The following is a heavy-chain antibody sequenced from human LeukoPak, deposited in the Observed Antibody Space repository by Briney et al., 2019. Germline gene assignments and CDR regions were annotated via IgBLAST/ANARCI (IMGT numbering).Heavy chain of an antibody. Sequence: GGSLRLSCAASGFTFSSYWMHWVRQAPGKGLVRVSIISGSGGNTHSADSVKGRFAISRDNSRNTLYLQMNSLTAEDTAVYYCAKATSGSDWYGGADYWGQGTLVTVSS. J-gene: IGHJ4*02. CDR1: GFTFSSYW. CDR3: AKATSGSDWYGGADY. V-gene: IGHV3-23*01. CDR2: ISGSGGNT. D-gene: IGHD6-19*01.